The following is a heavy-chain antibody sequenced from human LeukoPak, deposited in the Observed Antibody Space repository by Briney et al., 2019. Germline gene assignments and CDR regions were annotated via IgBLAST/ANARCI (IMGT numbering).Heavy chain of an antibody. CDR3: ARGPVDIEEYYFDY. V-gene: IGHV4-38-2*02. J-gene: IGHJ4*02. D-gene: IGHD5-12*01. CDR2: IYYSGST. Sequence: SETLSLTCTVSGYSISSGYYWGWIRQPPGKGLEWIGSIYYSGSTYYNPSLKSRVTISVDTSKNQFSLKLSSVTAADTAVYYCARGPVDIEEYYFDYWGQGTLVTVSS. CDR1: GYSISSGYY.